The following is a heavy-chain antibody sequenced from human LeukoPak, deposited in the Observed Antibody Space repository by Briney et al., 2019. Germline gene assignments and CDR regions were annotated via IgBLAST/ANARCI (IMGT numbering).Heavy chain of an antibody. J-gene: IGHJ4*02. Sequence: SETLSLTCTVSGGSINSYYWSWVLQPPGKGLEWIGYIYHSGTTNYNPSLKSRVTISPDTSKNQFSLKVRSVTAADTAVYYCARCFGSGCPNGVFDYWGQGTLVTVSS. CDR3: ARCFGSGCPNGVFDY. D-gene: IGHD6-19*01. CDR1: GGSINSYY. V-gene: IGHV4-59*01. CDR2: IYHSGTT.